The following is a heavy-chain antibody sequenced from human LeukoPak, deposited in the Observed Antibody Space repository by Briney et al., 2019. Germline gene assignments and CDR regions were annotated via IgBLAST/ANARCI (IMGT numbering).Heavy chain of an antibody. CDR2: IYHSGST. J-gene: IGHJ2*01. CDR1: GGSLSSGHW. CDR3: ARARVVRGWHFDL. V-gene: IGHV4-4*02. D-gene: IGHD3-10*01. Sequence: SGTLSLTCAVFGGSLSSGHWWTWVRQPPGKGLEWIGEIYHSGSTDYNPSLKSRVTISVDKSKNQFSLKLSFLTAADTAVYYCARARVVRGWHFDLWGRGTLVTVSS.